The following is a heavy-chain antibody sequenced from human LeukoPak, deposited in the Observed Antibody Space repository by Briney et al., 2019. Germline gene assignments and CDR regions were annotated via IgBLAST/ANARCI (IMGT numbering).Heavy chain of an antibody. D-gene: IGHD6-19*01. CDR1: GFTFSSYA. CDR3: ARAYSSGWYGDFDY. V-gene: IGHV3-30-3*01. J-gene: IGHJ4*02. CDR2: ISYDGSNK. Sequence: PGGSLRLSCAASGFTFSSYAMHWVRQAPGKGLEWVAVISYDGSNKYYVDSVKGRFTISRANSKNTLYLQMNSLRAEDTAVYYCARAYSSGWYGDFDYWGQGTLVTVSS.